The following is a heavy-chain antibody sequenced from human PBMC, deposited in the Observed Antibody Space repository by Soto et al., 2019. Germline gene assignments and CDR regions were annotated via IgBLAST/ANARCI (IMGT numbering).Heavy chain of an antibody. V-gene: IGHV3-23*01. CDR1: GFTFSSYA. D-gene: IGHD3-10*01. Sequence: GGSLRLSCAASGFTFSSYAMSWVRQAPGKGLEWVSAISGSGGSTYYADSVKGRFTISRDNSKNTLYLQMNSLRAEDTAVYYCANSEIWFGELHPYYFDYWGQGTLVTVSS. CDR3: ANSEIWFGELHPYYFDY. J-gene: IGHJ4*02. CDR2: ISGSGGST.